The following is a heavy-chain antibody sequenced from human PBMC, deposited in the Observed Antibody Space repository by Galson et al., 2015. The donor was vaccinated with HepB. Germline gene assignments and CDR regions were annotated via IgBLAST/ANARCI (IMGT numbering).Heavy chain of an antibody. J-gene: IGHJ1*01. V-gene: IGHV7-4-1*02. CDR1: GYTFPNYT. CDR3: ARIGVVAATGVRYFQH. Sequence: SVKVSCKASGYTFPNYTMHWVRQAPGQGLEWMGWINIDTGNPTYAQGFTGRFVFSLDTSVSTAYLQISSLKAEDTAIYYCARIGVVAATGVRYFQHWGQGTLVTVSS. CDR2: INIDTGNP. D-gene: IGHD2-15*01.